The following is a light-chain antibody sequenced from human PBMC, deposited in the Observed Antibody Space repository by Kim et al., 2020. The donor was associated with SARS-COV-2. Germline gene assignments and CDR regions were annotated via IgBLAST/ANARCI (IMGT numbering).Light chain of an antibody. CDR1: GRDLGDYNS. V-gene: IGLV2-14*03. CDR3: SSYTDTNTLL. J-gene: IGLJ2*01. Sequence: GQSVAISCTGNGRDLGDYNSVSWFQQHPGKAPKLIIYAVSNRPSGVSNRFSGSKSGYTASLTISTLQTEDEADYFCSSYTDTNTLLFGGGTQLTVL. CDR2: AVS.